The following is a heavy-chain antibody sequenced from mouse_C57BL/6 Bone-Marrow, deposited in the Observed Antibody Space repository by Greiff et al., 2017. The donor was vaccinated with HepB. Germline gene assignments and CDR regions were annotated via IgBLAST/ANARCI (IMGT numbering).Heavy chain of an antibody. CDR3: ASGTTVDLDY. CDR1: GYSITSGYY. CDR2: ISYDGSN. J-gene: IGHJ2*01. Sequence: DVKLVESGPGLVKPSQSLSLTCSVTGYSITSGYYWNWIRQFPGNKLEWMGYISYDGSNNYNPSLKNRISITRNTTKNQFFLKLNSVTTEDTATYYCASGTTVDLDYWSQGTTLTVSS. V-gene: IGHV3-6*01. D-gene: IGHD1-1*01.